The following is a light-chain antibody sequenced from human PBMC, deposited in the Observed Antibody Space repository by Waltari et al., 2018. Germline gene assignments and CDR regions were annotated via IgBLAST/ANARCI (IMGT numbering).Light chain of an antibody. Sequence: DIQMTQSPSTLPASAGDRFTITCRASQSISNWLAWYQQKPGKATKLLIYKASTLESGVPSRFSGSGSGTEFTLTISSLQPDDFATYYCQQYNSYSLLTFGGGTKVEIK. CDR3: QQYNSYSLLT. V-gene: IGKV1-5*03. CDR1: QSISNW. CDR2: KAS. J-gene: IGKJ4*01.